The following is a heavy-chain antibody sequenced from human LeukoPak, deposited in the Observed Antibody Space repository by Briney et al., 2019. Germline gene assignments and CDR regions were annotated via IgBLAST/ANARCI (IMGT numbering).Heavy chain of an antibody. V-gene: IGHV3-11*01. CDR3: AREGQRSNWFDP. CDR2: ISSSGSTI. J-gene: IGHJ5*02. CDR1: GFTFSDYH. Sequence: GGSLRLSCAASGFTFSDYHMSWIRQAPGKGLEWVSYISSSGSTIYYADSVKGRFTISRDNAKNSLYLQMNSLRAEDTAVYCCAREGQRSNWFDPWGQGTLVTVSS. D-gene: IGHD6-25*01.